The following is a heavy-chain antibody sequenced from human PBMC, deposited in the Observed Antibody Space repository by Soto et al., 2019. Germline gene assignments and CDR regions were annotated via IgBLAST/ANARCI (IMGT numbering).Heavy chain of an antibody. CDR1: GCSISSSSYS. CDR3: ARGGRESSWYNWFDP. CDR2: IYYSGST. D-gene: IGHD6-13*01. Sequence: NPSETLSLTFTVPGCSISSSSYSWCWIRQPPGKGLEWIGSIYYSGSTYYNPSLKSRVTISVDTSKNQFSLKLSSVTAADTAVYYCARGGRESSWYNWFDPWGQGTLVTVS. J-gene: IGHJ5*02. V-gene: IGHV4-39*01.